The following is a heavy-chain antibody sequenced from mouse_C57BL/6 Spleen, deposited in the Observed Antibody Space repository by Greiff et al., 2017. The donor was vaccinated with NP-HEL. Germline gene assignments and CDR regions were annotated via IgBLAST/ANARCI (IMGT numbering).Heavy chain of an antibody. J-gene: IGHJ4*01. V-gene: IGHV1-69*01. CDR3: ASGRFLRAMDY. CDR1: GYTFTSYW. D-gene: IGHD4-1*01. CDR2: LDPSDSYT. Sequence: QVQLQQPGAELVMPGASVKLSCKASGYTFTSYWMHWVKQRPGQGLEWIGELDPSDSYTNYNQKFKGKSTLTVDKSSSTAYMQLSSLTSEDSAVYYCASGRFLRAMDYWGQGTSVTVSS.